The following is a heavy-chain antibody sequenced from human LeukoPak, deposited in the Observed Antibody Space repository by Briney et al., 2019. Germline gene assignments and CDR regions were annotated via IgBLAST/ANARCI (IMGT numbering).Heavy chain of an antibody. V-gene: IGHV5-10-1*01. J-gene: IGHJ4*02. CDR2: IDPSDSCT. CDR3: ARHNIPWDY. D-gene: IGHD2-21*01. Sequence: GESLKISCKSSGYSFTSFWISWVRQMPGKGLERMGRIDPSDSCTNYSPSFQGHVTISADKSISTAYLQWSSLKASDTAMYYCARHNIPWDYWGQGTLVTVSS. CDR1: GYSFTSFW.